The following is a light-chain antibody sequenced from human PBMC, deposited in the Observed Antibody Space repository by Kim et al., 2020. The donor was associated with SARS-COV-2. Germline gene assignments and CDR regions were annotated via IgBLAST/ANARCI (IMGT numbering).Light chain of an antibody. Sequence: SPGQTATIICSGDKLGEKHASWYQQKPGQSPVLVIYQDAKRPSGIPARFTGSNSGDTATLTISGTQAMDEAEYYCQAWDSSTTCVFGTGTKVTVL. J-gene: IGLJ1*01. V-gene: IGLV3-1*01. CDR2: QDA. CDR3: QAWDSSTTCV. CDR1: KLGEKH.